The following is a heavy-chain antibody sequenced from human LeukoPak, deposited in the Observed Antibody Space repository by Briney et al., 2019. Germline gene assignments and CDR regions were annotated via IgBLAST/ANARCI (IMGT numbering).Heavy chain of an antibody. CDR1: GFTFSNAW. J-gene: IGHJ4*02. CDR3: ARVPVGYCSSTSCYGVSDY. V-gene: IGHV4-34*01. D-gene: IGHD2-2*01. Sequence: PGGSLRLSCAASGFTFSNAWMSWVRQAPGKGLEWIGEINHSGSTNYNPSLKSRVTISVDTSKNQFSLKLSSVTAADTAVYYCARVPVGYCSSTSCYGVSDYWGQGTLVTVSS. CDR2: INHSGST.